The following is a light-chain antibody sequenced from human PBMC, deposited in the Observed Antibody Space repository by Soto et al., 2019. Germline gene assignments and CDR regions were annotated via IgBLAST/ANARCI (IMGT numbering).Light chain of an antibody. Sequence: EIVLTQSPATLSVSPGERATLSCRASQSVNKHLAWYQHKPGQAPRLLIYDTSYRATGIPARFSGSASRTDFTLTISSLEPEDLAVYYCQQYHTWPITFGGGTKVDIK. CDR2: DTS. V-gene: IGKV3-11*01. CDR3: QQYHTWPIT. J-gene: IGKJ4*01. CDR1: QSVNKH.